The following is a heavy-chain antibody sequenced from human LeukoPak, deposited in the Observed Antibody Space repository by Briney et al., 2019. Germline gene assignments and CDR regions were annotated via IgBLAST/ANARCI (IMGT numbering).Heavy chain of an antibody. CDR3: ARIRPAAMDAFDY. J-gene: IGHJ4*02. CDR2: MNPNSGNT. CDR1: GYTFTSYD. D-gene: IGHD2-2*01. Sequence: ASVNVSFKASGYTFTSYDINWVRQATGQGLEWMGWMNPNSGNTGYAQKFQGRVTMTRNTSISTAYMELSSLRSEDTAVYYCARIRPAAMDAFDYWGQGTTVTVS. V-gene: IGHV1-8*01.